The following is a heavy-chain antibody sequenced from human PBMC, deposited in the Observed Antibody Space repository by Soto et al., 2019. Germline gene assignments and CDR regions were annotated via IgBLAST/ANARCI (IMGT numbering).Heavy chain of an antibody. Sequence: EVQLVESGGGLVEPGGSLRLSCTASGFTFSNAWMTWVRQAPEKGLEWVGRIKSKTDGGTTDYAAPVKGRFTISRDDSKNTMYLQMNSLKTEDTAVYYCTIPRGPMIRPWGQGTLVTVSS. V-gene: IGHV3-15*01. CDR3: TIPRGPMIRP. CDR2: IKSKTDGGTT. D-gene: IGHD3-22*01. J-gene: IGHJ5*02. CDR1: GFTFSNAW.